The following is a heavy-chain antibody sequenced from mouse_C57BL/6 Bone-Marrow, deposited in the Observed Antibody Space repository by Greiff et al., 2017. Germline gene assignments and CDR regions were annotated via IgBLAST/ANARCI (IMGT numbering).Heavy chain of an antibody. J-gene: IGHJ4*01. Sequence: VQLVESGPELARPWASVMISCQAFYTFSRRVHFAIRDTNYWMQWVKQRPGQGLESIGAIYPGNGDTSYNQKFKGKATLTADKSSSTAYMQLSSLTSEDSAVYYCAWGPGSSGPGAMDYWGQGTSVTVSS. V-gene: IGHV1-87*01. CDR3: SEDSAVYYCAWGPGSSGPGAMDY. CDR1: YTFSRRVH. D-gene: IGHD3-2*02. CDR2: GQGLESIG.